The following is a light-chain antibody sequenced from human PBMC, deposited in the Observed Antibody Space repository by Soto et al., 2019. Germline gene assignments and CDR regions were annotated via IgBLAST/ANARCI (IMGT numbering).Light chain of an antibody. V-gene: IGKV1-33*01. CDR3: LQFHNLPT. Sequence: DIQMTQSPSSLSASVGDRVTITCHASQDISNYLSWYQHKPGKAPKILIYDASTLETGVPSRFSGSGAGTDFTFTISSLQAEDIATYYCLQFHNLPTFGGGTKVDIK. CDR1: QDISNY. CDR2: DAS. J-gene: IGKJ4*01.